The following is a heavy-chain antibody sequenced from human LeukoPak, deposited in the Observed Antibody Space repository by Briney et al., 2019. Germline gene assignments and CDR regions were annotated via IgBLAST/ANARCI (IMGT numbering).Heavy chain of an antibody. Sequence: KTSETLSLTCTVSGYSISSGYYWGWIRQPPGKGLEWIGSIYHSGRTFYNPSLKSRVTISVDTSKNQFSLKLTSVTAADTAVYYCARAGDCSGGSCYLSMDPWGQGTLVTVSS. V-gene: IGHV4-38-2*02. CDR1: GYSISSGYY. CDR2: IYHSGRT. D-gene: IGHD2-15*01. CDR3: ARAGDCSGGSCYLSMDP. J-gene: IGHJ5*02.